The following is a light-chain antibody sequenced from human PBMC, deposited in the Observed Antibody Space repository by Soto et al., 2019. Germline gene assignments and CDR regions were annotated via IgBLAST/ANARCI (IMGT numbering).Light chain of an antibody. Sequence: DIQMTQSPSSVSASVGDRVTITCRASQGIRSWLAWYQQKPGTAPKLLIYAASTLQSGVPSRFSGSGSGTDVSLTISSLQPDDFATYYCQQANSFPITVGQGTRLEIK. CDR3: QQANSFPIT. V-gene: IGKV1-12*01. CDR2: AAS. CDR1: QGIRSW. J-gene: IGKJ5*01.